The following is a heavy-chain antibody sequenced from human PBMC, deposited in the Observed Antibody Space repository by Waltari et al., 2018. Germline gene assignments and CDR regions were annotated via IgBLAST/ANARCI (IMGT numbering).Heavy chain of an antibody. CDR2: ISYKARNI. D-gene: IGHD3-22*01. V-gene: IGHV3-30*04. CDR3: ARDYCDRTNCHGMDV. Sequence: VQPGRSLRLSCAASEFTFSTHAMHWVRQAPGKGLEWVAVISYKARNIYDEDSGKGRFTISRDNSKKTLYLQMSSLRPEDTAVYYCARDYCDRTNCHGMDVWGQGTTVTVSS. CDR1: EFTFSTHA. J-gene: IGHJ6*02.